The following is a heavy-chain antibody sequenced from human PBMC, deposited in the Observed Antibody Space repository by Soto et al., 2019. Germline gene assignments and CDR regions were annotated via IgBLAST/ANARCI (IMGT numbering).Heavy chain of an antibody. J-gene: IGHJ6*02. D-gene: IGHD6-19*01. V-gene: IGHV1-69*12. CDR1: GGTFSSYA. CDR2: IIPIFGTA. CDR3: ARETSSGWPYYYYGMDV. Sequence: QVQLVQSGAEVKKPGSSVKVACKASGGTFSSYAISWVRQAPGQGLEWMGGIIPIFGTANYAQKFQGRVTITAAESTSTAYMEMSSLSAEETAVYYCARETSSGWPYYYYGMDVCGPGPTVSVSS.